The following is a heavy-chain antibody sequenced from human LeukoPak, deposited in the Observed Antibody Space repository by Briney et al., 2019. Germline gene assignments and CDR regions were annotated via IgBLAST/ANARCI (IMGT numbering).Heavy chain of an antibody. J-gene: IGHJ4*02. V-gene: IGHV4-38-2*01. D-gene: IGHD2-2*01. CDR3: ARSLSTAGIDY. CDR2: VFHSGST. Sequence: SETLSLTCAASGYSISSGRYWGWISQPPGKGLEWIGSVFHSGSTYYNPSLKSRVTISVDTSKNQFSLNLRSVTAADTAVYYCARSLSTAGIDYWGQGTLVTVSS. CDR1: GYSISSGRY.